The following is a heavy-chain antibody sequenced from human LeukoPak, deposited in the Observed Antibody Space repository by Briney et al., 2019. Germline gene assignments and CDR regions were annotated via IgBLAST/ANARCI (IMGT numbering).Heavy chain of an antibody. CDR1: GGSISSYY. V-gene: IGHV4-59*01. D-gene: IGHD3-22*01. CDR3: ARGPSSGYYIFDY. J-gene: IGHJ4*02. Sequence: SETLSLTCTVSGGSISSYYWSWIRQPPGKGLEWIGYIYYSGSTNYNPSLKSRVTISVDTSKNQFSLKLSSVTAAGTAVYYCARGPSSGYYIFDYWGQGTLVTVSS. CDR2: IYYSGST.